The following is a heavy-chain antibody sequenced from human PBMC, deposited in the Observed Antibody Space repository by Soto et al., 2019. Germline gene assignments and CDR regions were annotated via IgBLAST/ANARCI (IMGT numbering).Heavy chain of an antibody. Sequence: PGESLKISCKGSGYSFTSYWIGWVRQMPGKGLEWMGIIYPGDSDTRYSPSFQGQVTISADKSISTAYLQWSSLKASDTAMYYCARLLYYYDSSGYWHFDYWGQGTLVTVSS. CDR1: GYSFTSYW. CDR2: IYPGDSDT. D-gene: IGHD3-22*01. J-gene: IGHJ4*02. V-gene: IGHV5-51*01. CDR3: ARLLYYYDSSGYWHFDY.